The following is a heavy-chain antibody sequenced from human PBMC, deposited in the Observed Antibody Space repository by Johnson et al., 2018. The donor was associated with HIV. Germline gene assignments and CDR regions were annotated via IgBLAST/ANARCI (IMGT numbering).Heavy chain of an antibody. V-gene: IGHV3-66*01. CDR3: ARGPVMVRGVTDAFDI. D-gene: IGHD3-10*01. J-gene: IGHJ3*02. CDR1: GFTVSSDY. Sequence: VQLVESGGGLVQPGGSLRLSCAASGFTVSSDYMTWVRQAPGKGLEWVSVIYSGGSTYYADSVKGSFPISRDNSKNTLYLQMNSLRAEDTAVYYCARGPVMVRGVTDAFDIWGQGTMVTVSS. CDR2: IYSGGST.